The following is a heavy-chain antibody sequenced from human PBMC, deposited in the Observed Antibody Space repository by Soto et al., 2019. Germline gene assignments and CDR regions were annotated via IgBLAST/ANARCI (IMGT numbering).Heavy chain of an antibody. V-gene: IGHV3-66*01. CDR1: GFTFSSNY. Sequence: EVQLVESGGGLVQPGGSLRLSCAASGFTFSSNYMSWVRQAPGKGLEWVSVIYSGGSTYYADSVKGRFTISRDNSKNTLYLQMNSLRAEDTAVYYCARDGSRTYSSSWLGVDYWGQGTLVTVSS. CDR3: ARDGSRTYSSSWLGVDY. CDR2: IYSGGST. J-gene: IGHJ4*02. D-gene: IGHD6-13*01.